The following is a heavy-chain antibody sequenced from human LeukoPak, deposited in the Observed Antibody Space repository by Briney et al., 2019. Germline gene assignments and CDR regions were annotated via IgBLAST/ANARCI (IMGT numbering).Heavy chain of an antibody. D-gene: IGHD6-13*01. CDR3: ARDFAAAGTINNDY. V-gene: IGHV4-59*12. J-gene: IGHJ4*02. CDR1: GGSISSYY. CDR2: IYYSGST. Sequence: PSETLSLTCTVSGGSISSYYWSWIRQPPGKGLEWIGYIYYSGSTNYNPSLKSRVTISVDTSKNQFSLKLSTVTAADTAVYYCARDFAAAGTINNDYWGQGTLVTVSS.